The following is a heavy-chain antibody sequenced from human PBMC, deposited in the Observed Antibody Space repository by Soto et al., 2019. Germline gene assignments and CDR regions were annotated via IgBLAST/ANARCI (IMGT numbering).Heavy chain of an antibody. V-gene: IGHV5-51*01. CDR2: IYPGDSDT. CDR3: ARTSAAGKYYYGMNV. D-gene: IGHD6-13*01. CDR1: GYSFTSYW. Sequence: GESLKISCKGSGYSFTSYWIGWVRQMPGKGLEWMGIIYPGDSDTRYSPSFQGQVTISADKAISTAYLQWSSLKASDTAMYYCARTSAAGKYYYGMNVWGQGTTVTVSS. J-gene: IGHJ6*02.